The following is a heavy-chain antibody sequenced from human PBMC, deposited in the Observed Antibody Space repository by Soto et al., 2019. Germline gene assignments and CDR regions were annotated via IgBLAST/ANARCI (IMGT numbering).Heavy chain of an antibody. Sequence: EVQLVESGGGLVQPGGSLRLSYAASGFSFSSYWMHWVRQAPGKGLVWVSHINSDGSSTTYADSVKGRFTISRDNAKNTLYLQMNSLRAEDTAVYYCARLYSYGKPFDYWGQGTLVTVSS. J-gene: IGHJ4*02. CDR1: GFSFSSYW. CDR2: INSDGSST. D-gene: IGHD3-16*01. V-gene: IGHV3-74*01. CDR3: ARLYSYGKPFDY.